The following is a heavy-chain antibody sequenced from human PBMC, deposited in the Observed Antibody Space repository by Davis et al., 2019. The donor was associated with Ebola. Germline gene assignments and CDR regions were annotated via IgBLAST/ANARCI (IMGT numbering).Heavy chain of an antibody. CDR1: GFTFSSYS. D-gene: IGHD3-22*01. V-gene: IGHV3-21*01. Sequence: GESLKISCAASGFTFSSYSMNWVRQAPGKGLEWVSSISSSSSYIYYADSVKGRFTISRDNAKNSLYLQMNSLRAEDTAVYYCARDMRARLFPDAFDIWGQGTMVTVSS. CDR3: ARDMRARLFPDAFDI. J-gene: IGHJ3*02. CDR2: ISSSSSYI.